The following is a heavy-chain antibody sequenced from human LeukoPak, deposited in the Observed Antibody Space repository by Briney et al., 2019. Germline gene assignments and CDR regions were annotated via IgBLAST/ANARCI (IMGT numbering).Heavy chain of an antibody. CDR3: ASVLWFGGIFFDY. D-gene: IGHD3-10*01. J-gene: IGHJ4*02. V-gene: IGHV3-30*03. CDR1: GFTFSLYD. Sequence: QAGGSLRLSCAASGFTFSLYDMNWVRQAPGKGLEWVAVISYDGRNKYYADSVKGRFTISRDNSKNTLYLQMNSLRVEDTAVYYCASVLWFGGIFFDYWGQGTLVTVSS. CDR2: ISYDGRNK.